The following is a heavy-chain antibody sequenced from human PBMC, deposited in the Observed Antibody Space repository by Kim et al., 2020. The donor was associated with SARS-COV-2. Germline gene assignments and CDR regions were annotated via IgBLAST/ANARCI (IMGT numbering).Heavy chain of an antibody. CDR1: GFTFSSYG. CDR3: ARGLLWFGGGDDYYGMDV. J-gene: IGHJ6*02. D-gene: IGHD3-10*01. CDR2: IWYDGSNK. Sequence: GGSLRLSCAASGFTFSSYGMHWVRQAPGKGLEWVAVIWYDGSNKYYADSVKGRFTISRDNSKNTLYLQMNSLRAEDTAVYYCARGLLWFGGGDDYYGMDVWGQGTTVTVSS. V-gene: IGHV3-33*01.